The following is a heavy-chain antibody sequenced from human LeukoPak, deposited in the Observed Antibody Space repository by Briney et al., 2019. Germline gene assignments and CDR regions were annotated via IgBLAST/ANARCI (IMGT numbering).Heavy chain of an antibody. D-gene: IGHD3-10*01. J-gene: IGHJ4*02. Sequence: GGSLRLSCAASGFTFSSYAMSWVRQAPGKGLEWVSAISGSGGSTYYADSVKGRFTISRDNSKNTLYLQMNSLRAEVTAVYYCAKFPLPVTMVWGIIRFFDYWGQGTLVTVSS. CDR2: ISGSGGST. V-gene: IGHV3-23*01. CDR1: GFTFSSYA. CDR3: AKFPLPVTMVWGIIRFFDY.